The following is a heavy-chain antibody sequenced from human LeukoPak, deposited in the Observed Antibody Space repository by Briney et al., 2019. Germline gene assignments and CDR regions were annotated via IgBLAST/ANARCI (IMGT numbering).Heavy chain of an antibody. D-gene: IGHD1-7*01. CDR3: AKSARTNWNYVLDAFDI. Sequence: SGGSLRLSCAASGFTLSNYATDWVRQAPGKGLEWVSAIAANGGSTYSADSVKGRFTISRDNSKNTLYLQMNSLRAEDTALYYCAKSARTNWNYVLDAFDIWGQGTMVTVSP. CDR2: IAANGGST. V-gene: IGHV3-23*01. CDR1: GFTLSNYA. J-gene: IGHJ3*02.